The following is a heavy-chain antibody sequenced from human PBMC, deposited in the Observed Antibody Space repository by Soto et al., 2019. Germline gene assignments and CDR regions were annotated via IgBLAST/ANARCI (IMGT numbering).Heavy chain of an antibody. J-gene: IGHJ4*02. CDR2: ISAST. CDR1: GFTVSSYA. V-gene: IGHV3-23*01. D-gene: IGHD6-13*01. Sequence: ETQLLESGGGLVQAGGSLRLSCAASGFTVSSYALNWVRQAPGKGLEWVSGISASTYYADSVRGRFTISRDTSKNTLYLQMTSLRAEDTAIYFCAIRMYSTRWYYLDYWGQGTLVTVSS. CDR3: AIRMYSTRWYYLDY.